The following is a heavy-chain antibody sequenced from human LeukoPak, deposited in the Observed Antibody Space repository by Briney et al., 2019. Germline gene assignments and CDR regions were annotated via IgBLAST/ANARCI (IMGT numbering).Heavy chain of an antibody. CDR2: INHSGST. Sequence: SETLSLTCAVYGGSFSGYYWSWIRQPPGKGLEWIGEINHSGSTNYNPSLKSRVTISVDTSKNQFSLKLSSVTAADTAVYYCARGVGPVVDIWGQGTMVTVSS. D-gene: IGHD1-26*01. V-gene: IGHV4-34*01. CDR1: GGSFSGYY. J-gene: IGHJ3*02. CDR3: ARGVGPVVDI.